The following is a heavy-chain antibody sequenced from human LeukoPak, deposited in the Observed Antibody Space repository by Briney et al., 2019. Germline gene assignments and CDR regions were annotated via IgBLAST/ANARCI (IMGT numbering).Heavy chain of an antibody. D-gene: IGHD6-6*01. CDR3: ARGLYSSSAASDAFDI. CDR2: IIPVFGTA. V-gene: IGHV1-69*05. CDR1: GGTFSSYA. J-gene: IGHJ3*02. Sequence: GASVKVSCKASGGTFSSYAISWVRQAPGQGLEWMGGIIPVFGTANYAQKFQGRVTITTDESTSTAYMELSSLRSEDTAVYYCARGLYSSSAASDAFDIWGQGTMVTVSS.